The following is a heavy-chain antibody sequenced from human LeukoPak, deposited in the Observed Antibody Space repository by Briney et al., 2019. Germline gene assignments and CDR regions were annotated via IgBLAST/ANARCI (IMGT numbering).Heavy chain of an antibody. D-gene: IGHD7-27*01. J-gene: IGHJ2*01. CDR3: ARAAGDRIGYFDL. CDR2: MYSGGDT. V-gene: IGHV3-53*01. CDR1: GLTVSANY. Sequence: PGGSLRLSCAASGLTVSANYMSWVRQAPGKGLEWVSVMYSGGDTYYAHSVKGRFTISRDSSKNTLYLQMNSLRVEDTAVYYCARAAGDRIGYFDLWGRGTLVTVSS.